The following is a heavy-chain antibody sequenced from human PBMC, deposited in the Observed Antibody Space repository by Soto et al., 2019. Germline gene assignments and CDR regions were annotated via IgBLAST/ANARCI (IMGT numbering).Heavy chain of an antibody. Sequence: GGSVRLSXAASAFTFSSYTMHWVRQAPGKGLEWVAVISYDGSNKYYADSVKGRFTISRDNSKNTLYLQMNSLRADDTAVYYCARVRPSGGLVVVVAPFDYWGQGTLVTVSS. V-gene: IGHV3-30-3*01. CDR1: AFTFSSYT. CDR3: ARVRPSGGLVVVVAPFDY. CDR2: ISYDGSNK. J-gene: IGHJ4*02. D-gene: IGHD2-15*01.